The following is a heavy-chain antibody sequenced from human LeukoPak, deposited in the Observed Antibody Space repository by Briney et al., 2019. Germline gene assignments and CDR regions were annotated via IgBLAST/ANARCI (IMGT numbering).Heavy chain of an antibody. V-gene: IGHV1-18*01. CDR1: GYTFTSYG. CDR3: ARDLLIGYCSGGSCYEGTA. CDR2: ISAYNGNT. J-gene: IGHJ5*02. Sequence: GASVKVSCKASGYTFTSYGISWVRQAPGQGLEWMGWISAYNGNTNYAQKLQSRVTMTTDTSTSTAYMELRSLRSDDTAVYYCARDLLIGYCSGGSCYEGTAWGQGTLVTVSS. D-gene: IGHD2-15*01.